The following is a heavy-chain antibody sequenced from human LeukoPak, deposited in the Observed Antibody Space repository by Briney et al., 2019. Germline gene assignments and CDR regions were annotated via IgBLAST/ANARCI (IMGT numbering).Heavy chain of an antibody. V-gene: IGHV3-15*01. D-gene: IGHD3-10*01. CDR2: FKSKAAGGTT. Sequence: GESLRLSCAASGFTFSVTWMSWVRQAPGRGLEWVGRFKSKAAGGTTDYAAPVAGRFTISRDDSKNTLYLQMNSLKTEDTAVYYCTLIQGWGSGSYYRDFWGQGTLVTVSS. CDR1: GFTFSVTW. CDR3: TLIQGWGSGSYYRDF. J-gene: IGHJ4*02.